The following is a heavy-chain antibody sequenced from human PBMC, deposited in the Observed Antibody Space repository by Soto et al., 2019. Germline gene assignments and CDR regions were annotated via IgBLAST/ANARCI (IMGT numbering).Heavy chain of an antibody. CDR2: IYYSGST. V-gene: IGHV4-59*01. CDR1: GGSISSYY. D-gene: IGHD2-15*01. J-gene: IGHJ3*02. Sequence: PSETLSLTCTVSGGSISSYYWSWIRQPPGKGLEWIGYIYYSGSTNYNPSLKSRVTIPVDTSKNQFSLKLSSVTAADTAVYYCARAPVVAAFDIWGQGTMVTVSS. CDR3: ARAPVVAAFDI.